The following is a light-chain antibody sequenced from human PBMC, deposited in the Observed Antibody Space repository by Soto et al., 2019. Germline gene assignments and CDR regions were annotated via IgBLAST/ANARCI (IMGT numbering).Light chain of an antibody. CDR1: QSISSNY. CDR3: QQYTSWT. Sequence: EIVLTQSPGTLSVSPGERATLSCRASQSISSNYLAWYHQKPGQAPSLLIYGASSRATGIPDRFSGSGSGTDFTLTISRLEPEDSAIYYCQQYTSWTFGQGTKVEIK. V-gene: IGKV3-20*01. J-gene: IGKJ1*01. CDR2: GAS.